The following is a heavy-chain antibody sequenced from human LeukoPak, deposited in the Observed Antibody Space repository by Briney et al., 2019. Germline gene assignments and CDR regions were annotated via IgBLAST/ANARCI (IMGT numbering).Heavy chain of an antibody. CDR3: ARGAGYNYPYYFDY. J-gene: IGHJ4*02. CDR2: IYGGGNI. Sequence: GSLRLSCAASGFIFRTYAMSWVRQAPGKGLEWVSVIYGGGNIYYADSVKGRFTISRDNSKNTLYLQMNSLRAEDTAVYYCARGAGYNYPYYFDYWGQGTLVTVSS. D-gene: IGHD5-24*01. V-gene: IGHV3-53*01. CDR1: GFIFRTYA.